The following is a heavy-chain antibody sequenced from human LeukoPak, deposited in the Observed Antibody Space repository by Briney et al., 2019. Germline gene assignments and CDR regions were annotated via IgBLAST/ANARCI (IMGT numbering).Heavy chain of an antibody. D-gene: IGHD5-12*01. V-gene: IGHV3-74*01. CDR1: GFAFSSYW. CDR2: INSDGSST. CDR3: VQSSPTIDY. J-gene: IGHJ4*02. Sequence: GGSLRLSCVASGFAFSSYWMHWVRQAPGKGLVWVSRINSDGSSTTYADSVKGRFTISRDNAKNTLWLQMNSLRAEDTAVYYCVQSSPTIDYWGQGTLVTVSS.